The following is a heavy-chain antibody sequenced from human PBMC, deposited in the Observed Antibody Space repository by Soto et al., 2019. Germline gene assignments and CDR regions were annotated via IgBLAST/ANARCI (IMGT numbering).Heavy chain of an antibody. CDR1: GGSFSSNP. V-gene: IGHV1-69*01. Sequence: QVQLVQCGSEVKKPGSSVKVSCKASGGSFSSNPITWVRQAPGQGLDWMAGIIPIFATVNYAQKFQGRVTITADESTRTAYMELTRLRCEDTAVYFCAMGGRAYRSAPGYYVDCWGQRKLVTVS. D-gene: IGHD3-10*01. CDR2: IIPIFATV. J-gene: IGHJ4*02. CDR3: AMGGRAYRSAPGYYVDC.